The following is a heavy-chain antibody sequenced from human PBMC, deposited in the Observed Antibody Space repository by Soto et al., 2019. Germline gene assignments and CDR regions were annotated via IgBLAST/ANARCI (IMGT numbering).Heavy chain of an antibody. Sequence: QVQLVQSGAEVKKPGASVKVSCKASGYTFTSYGISWVRQAPGQGLEWMGWISVYNGNTKYAQKIQGRVTMTTDTSTSTAYMELGGLRSDDTAVYYCAGVRPAIAVAGLFDYWGQGTLVTVSS. CDR1: GYTFTSYG. J-gene: IGHJ4*02. D-gene: IGHD6-19*01. V-gene: IGHV1-18*01. CDR3: AGVRPAIAVAGLFDY. CDR2: ISVYNGNT.